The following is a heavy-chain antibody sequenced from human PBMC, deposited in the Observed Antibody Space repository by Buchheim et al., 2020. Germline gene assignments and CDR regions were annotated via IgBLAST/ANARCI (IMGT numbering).Heavy chain of an antibody. CDR1: GYSFINYW. CDR2: IDPSDSYT. CDR3: ARHVRGYSYSPNSDY. D-gene: IGHD5-18*01. Sequence: EVQLVQSGAEVKKPGESLRISCKASGYSFINYWIIWVRQMPGKGLEWMGRIDPSDSYTSYSLSFQGHVTISTDKSISTAYLQWNSLKASDTAVYYCARHVRGYSYSPNSDYWGQGTL. J-gene: IGHJ4*02. V-gene: IGHV5-10-1*01.